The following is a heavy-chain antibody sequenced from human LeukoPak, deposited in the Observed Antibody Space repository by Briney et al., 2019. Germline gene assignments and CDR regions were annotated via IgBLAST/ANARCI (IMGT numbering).Heavy chain of an antibody. CDR2: IWYDGSKK. CDR1: GFTFSSYG. Sequence: GRSLRPSCAASGFTFSSYGMHWVRQAPGKGLEWVALIWYDGSKKYYADSVKGRFTISRDDSKNTLYLQINSLRAEDTAVYYCARDPGVAGNYYFDSWGQGTLVTVSS. D-gene: IGHD6-19*01. V-gene: IGHV3-33*01. CDR3: ARDPGVAGNYYFDS. J-gene: IGHJ4*02.